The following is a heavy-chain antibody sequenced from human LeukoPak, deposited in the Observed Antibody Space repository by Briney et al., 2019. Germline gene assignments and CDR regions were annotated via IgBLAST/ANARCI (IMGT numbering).Heavy chain of an antibody. CDR1: GGSISSGDYY. CDR3: ARSPAMVNYFDL. Sequence: SETLSLTCTVSGGSISSGDYYWSWIRQHPGKGLEWIGYIYYSGSTYYNPSLKSRVTISVDTSKNQFSLKLSSVTAADTAVYYCARSPAMVNYFDLWGRGTLDTVSS. D-gene: IGHD5-18*01. J-gene: IGHJ2*01. V-gene: IGHV4-31*03. CDR2: IYYSGST.